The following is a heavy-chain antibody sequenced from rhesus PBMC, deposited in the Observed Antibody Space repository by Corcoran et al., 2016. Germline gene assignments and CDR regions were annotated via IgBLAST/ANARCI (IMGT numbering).Heavy chain of an antibody. CDR2: IFGNSADT. J-gene: IGHJ4*01. V-gene: IGHV4S9*01. CDR1: GGSISYSYY. CDR3: ARDGPAATGYYFDY. D-gene: IGHD6-31*01. Sequence: QVPLQESGPGLMKPSETLSLTCAVSGGSISYSYYRRWIRQPPGKGLEWIGRIFGNSADTYANPSLKSRVTISKDTSKNQFFLKLTSVTAADTAVYYCARDGPAATGYYFDYWGQGVLVTVSS.